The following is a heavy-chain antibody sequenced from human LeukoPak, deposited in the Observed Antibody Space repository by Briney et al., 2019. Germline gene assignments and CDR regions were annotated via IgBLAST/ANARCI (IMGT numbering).Heavy chain of an antibody. CDR2: ISAYNGNT. V-gene: IGHV1-18*04. Sequence: ASVKVSCKASGYTFTSYGISWVRQAPGLGLEWMGWISAYNGNTNYAQKLQGRVTMTTDTSTSTAYMELRSLRSDDTAVYYCARWHSYGYDNWFDPWGQGTLVTVSS. J-gene: IGHJ5*02. CDR3: ARWHSYGYDNWFDP. CDR1: GYTFTSYG. D-gene: IGHD5-18*01.